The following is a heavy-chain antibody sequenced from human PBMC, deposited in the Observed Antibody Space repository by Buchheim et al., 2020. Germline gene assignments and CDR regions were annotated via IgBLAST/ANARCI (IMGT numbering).Heavy chain of an antibody. CDR1: GFTFSNYA. Sequence: EVQLLESGGGLVQPGGSLRLSCEASGFTFSNYAMTWVRQAPGKGLEWVSVLSAGGDTDYADSVKGRFTISRATSKNTLYLQMNSLRAEDTAIYYCAKVRAHSGFDYFHYWGQGTL. D-gene: IGHD5-12*01. CDR3: AKVRAHSGFDYFHY. CDR2: LSAGGDT. V-gene: IGHV3-23*01. J-gene: IGHJ4*02.